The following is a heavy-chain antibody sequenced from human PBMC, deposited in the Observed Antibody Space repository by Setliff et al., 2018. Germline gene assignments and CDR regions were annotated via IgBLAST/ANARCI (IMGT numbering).Heavy chain of an antibody. V-gene: IGHV4-59*01. CDR1: GVSISSYY. D-gene: IGHD3-3*01. J-gene: IGHJ6*02. CDR2: IQKSGGT. CDR3: ARLSWNGLRYYGLDV. Sequence: SETLSLTCNVSGVSISSYYWSWIRQPPGKGLESIGYIQKSGGTNYNPALKSRVTISVDTSTNQFSLKLRSVTAADTAVYHCARLSWNGLRYYGLDVWGQGTTVTVSS.